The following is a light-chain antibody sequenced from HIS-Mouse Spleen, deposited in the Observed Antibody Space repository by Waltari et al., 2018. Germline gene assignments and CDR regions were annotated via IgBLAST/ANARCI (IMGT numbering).Light chain of an antibody. CDR3: SSYTSSSTLV. J-gene: IGLJ2*01. CDR2: DVR. CDR1: SSDVGGYNY. V-gene: IGLV2-14*03. Sequence: QSALTQPASVSGSPGQSITISCPGTSSDVGGYNYASWYQQHPGKAPKLMIYDVRNRPSGVSNRFSGSKSGNTASLTISGLQAEDEADYYCSSYTSSSTLVFGGGTKLTVL.